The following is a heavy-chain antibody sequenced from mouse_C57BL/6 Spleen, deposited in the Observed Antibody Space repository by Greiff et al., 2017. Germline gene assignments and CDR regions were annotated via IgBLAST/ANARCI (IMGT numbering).Heavy chain of an antibody. CDR2: IYPGSGST. CDR3: AMSSTYFDSSYVGAWFAS. Sequence: QVQLQQPGAELVKPGASVKMSCKASGYTFTSYWITWVKQRPGQGLEWIGDIYPGSGSTNYNEKFKSKATLTVDTSSSTSYMQLSSLTSEYSAVYYCAMSSTYFDSSYVGAWFASRGQETLVTVSA. V-gene: IGHV1-55*01. J-gene: IGHJ3*01. D-gene: IGHD1-1*01. CDR1: GYTFTSYW.